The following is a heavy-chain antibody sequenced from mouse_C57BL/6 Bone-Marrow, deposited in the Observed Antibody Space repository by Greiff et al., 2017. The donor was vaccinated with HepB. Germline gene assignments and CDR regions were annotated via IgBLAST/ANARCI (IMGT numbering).Heavy chain of an antibody. J-gene: IGHJ4*01. CDR1: GYTFTDYY. Sequence: DVKLQESGPVLVKPGASVKMSCKASGYTFTDYYMNWVKQSHGKSLEWIGVINPYNGGTSYNQKFKGKATLTVDKSSSTAYMELNSLTSEDSAVYYCASHYYGSYYAMDYWGQGTSVTVSS. CDR3: ASHYYGSYYAMDY. D-gene: IGHD1-1*01. V-gene: IGHV1-19*01. CDR2: INPYNGGT.